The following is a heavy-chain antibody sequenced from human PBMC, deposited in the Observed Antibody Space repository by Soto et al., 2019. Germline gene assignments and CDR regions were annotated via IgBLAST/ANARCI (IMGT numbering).Heavy chain of an antibody. D-gene: IGHD3-22*01. V-gene: IGHV1-69*13. CDR2: IIPIFGTA. Sequence: SVKVSCKASGGTFSSYAISWVRQAPGQGLEWMGGIIPIFGTANYAQKFQGRVTITADESTSTAYMELSSLRSEDTAVYYCATQTYYYDSSGYPYWGQGTLVTVSS. CDR3: ATQTYYYDSSGYPY. J-gene: IGHJ4*02. CDR1: GGTFSSYA.